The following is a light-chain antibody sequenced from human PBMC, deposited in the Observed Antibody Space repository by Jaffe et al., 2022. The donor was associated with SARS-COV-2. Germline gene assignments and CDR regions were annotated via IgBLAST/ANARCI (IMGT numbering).Light chain of an antibody. J-gene: IGKJ2*01. V-gene: IGKV2-30*02. CDR3: MQGTHWPRA. CDR1: QSLVHSNGDIY. CDR2: QVS. Sequence: DVVMTQSPLSLPVTLGQPASISCRSSQSLVHSNGDIYLNWYQQRPGQSPRRLIHQVSNRDSGVPDRFTGTGSDTDFTLKISRVEAEDVATYYCMQGTHWPRAFGQGTRLEIK.